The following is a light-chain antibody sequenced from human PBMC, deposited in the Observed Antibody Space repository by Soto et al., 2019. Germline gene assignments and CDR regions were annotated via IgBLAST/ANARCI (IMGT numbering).Light chain of an antibody. CDR1: QTVSSSY. J-gene: IGKJ1*01. CDR2: GAS. Sequence: EIVLTQSPGSLSLSAGDTAALSCSASQTVSSSYLAWYQQKSGQAPRLLVYGASTRATGIPDRFSGSGSGTDFTLTITRLEPEDFAVYYCQQYGRSPTTFGQGTKVDIK. CDR3: QQYGRSPTT. V-gene: IGKV3-20*01.